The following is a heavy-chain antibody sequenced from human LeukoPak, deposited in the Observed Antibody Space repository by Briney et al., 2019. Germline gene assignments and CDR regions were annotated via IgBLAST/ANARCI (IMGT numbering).Heavy chain of an antibody. CDR3: TRVGYIDEGIDY. Sequence: GGSLGLSCVASGFPFSSYWMTWVRQAPGKGLEWVANIKQDGSKKSYVDSVKGRFTISRDNAKNSLYLQMNSLRAEDTAIYYCTRVGYIDEGIDYWGQGTLVTVSS. V-gene: IGHV3-7*04. CDR1: GFPFSSYW. J-gene: IGHJ4*02. CDR2: IKQDGSKK. D-gene: IGHD5-24*01.